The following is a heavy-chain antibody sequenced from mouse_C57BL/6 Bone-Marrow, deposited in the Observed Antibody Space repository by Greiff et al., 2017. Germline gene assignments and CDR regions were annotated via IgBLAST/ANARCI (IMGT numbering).Heavy chain of an antibody. CDR2: ISSGGSYT. J-gene: IGHJ1*03. Sequence: DVKLVESGGDLVKPGGSLKLSCAASGFTFSSYGMSWVRQTPDKRLEWVATISSGGSYTYYPDSVKGRFTISRDNAKNTLSLQLSSLKSEYTAMYYCARRPFDVWGTGTTVTVSS. CDR1: GFTFSSYG. V-gene: IGHV5-6*02. CDR3: ARRPFDV.